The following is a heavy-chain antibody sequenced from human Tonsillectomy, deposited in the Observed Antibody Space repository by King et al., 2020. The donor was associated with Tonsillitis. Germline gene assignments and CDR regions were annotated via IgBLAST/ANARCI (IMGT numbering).Heavy chain of an antibody. D-gene: IGHD3-10*01. Sequence: QLQESGPGLVKPSQTLSLTCTVSGGSINSGDYYWTWIRQPPGKGLEWIGYIYYSGSTYYNPSLRSRVTISLDTSKNQFSLKLSSVTAADTAVYYCASLSITMVRGVTDYWGQGTLVTVSS. J-gene: IGHJ4*02. CDR2: IYYSGST. CDR1: GGSINSGDYY. CDR3: ASLSITMVRGVTDY. V-gene: IGHV4-30-4*01.